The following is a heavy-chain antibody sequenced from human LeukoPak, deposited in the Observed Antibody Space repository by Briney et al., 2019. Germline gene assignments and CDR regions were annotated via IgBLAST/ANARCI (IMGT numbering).Heavy chain of an antibody. CDR2: ISSSGSTI. J-gene: IGHJ4*02. D-gene: IGHD3-22*01. V-gene: IGHV3-48*03. Sequence: GGSLRLSCAASGFTFSSYEMNWVRQAPGKGLEWVSYISSSGSTIYYADSVKGRFTISRDNAKNSLYLQMNSLRAEDTAVYSCARDPSAYYYDSSGYFDYWGQGTLVTVSS. CDR3: ARDPSAYYYDSSGYFDY. CDR1: GFTFSSYE.